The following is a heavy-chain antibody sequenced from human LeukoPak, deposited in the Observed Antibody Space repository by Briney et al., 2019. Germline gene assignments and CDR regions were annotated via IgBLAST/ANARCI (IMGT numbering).Heavy chain of an antibody. D-gene: IGHD6-19*01. CDR2: ISAYDGRT. J-gene: IGHJ4*02. CDR3: ARAPITVAGSAVWY. CDR1: GFAFNKYG. V-gene: IGHV1-18*01. Sequence: ASVKVSCKASGFAFNKYGFSWVRQAPGQGPEWLGWISAYDGRTNYAQNLQGRLTLTTATSTTTAYMELRSLTSDDTAVYYCARAPITVAGSAVWYWGQGTLVTVSS.